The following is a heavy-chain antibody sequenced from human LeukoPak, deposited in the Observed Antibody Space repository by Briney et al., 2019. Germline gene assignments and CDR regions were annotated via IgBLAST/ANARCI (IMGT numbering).Heavy chain of an antibody. J-gene: IGHJ4*02. CDR2: ISWNSGTV. CDR1: GFTFDDFA. D-gene: IGHD6-13*01. CDR3: ARSKVSRRFDY. Sequence: GGSLRLSCAASGFTFDDFAMHWVRQAPGKGLEWVSGISWNSGTVAYADSVKGRFTISRDNAKTSLYLQMNSLRAEDTAVYYCARSKVSRRFDYWGQGTLVTVSS. V-gene: IGHV3-9*01.